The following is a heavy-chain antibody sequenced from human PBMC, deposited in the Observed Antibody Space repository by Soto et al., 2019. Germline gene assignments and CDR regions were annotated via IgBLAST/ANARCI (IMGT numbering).Heavy chain of an antibody. CDR3: ARGYSSSSYYYYGMDV. V-gene: IGHV1-69*13. J-gene: IGHJ6*02. Sequence: SVKVSCKASGGTFSSYAISWVRQAPGQGLEWMGGIIPIFGTANYAQKFQGRVTITADESTSTAYMELSSLRSEDTAVYYCARGYSSSSYYYYGMDVWGQGXTVTVYS. CDR2: IIPIFGTA. D-gene: IGHD6-13*01. CDR1: GGTFSSYA.